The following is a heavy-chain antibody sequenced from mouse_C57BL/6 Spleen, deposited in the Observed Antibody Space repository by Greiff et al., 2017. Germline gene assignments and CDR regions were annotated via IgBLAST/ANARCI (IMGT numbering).Heavy chain of an antibody. Sequence: VQLQQPGAELVRPGSSVKLSCKASGYTFTSYWMHWVKQRPIQGLEWIGNIDPSDSETHYNQKFKDKATLTVDKSSSTAYMQLSSLTSEDSAVYYCAREGYGSSYDAMDYWGQGTSVTVSS. CDR2: IDPSDSET. V-gene: IGHV1-52*01. D-gene: IGHD1-1*01. CDR3: AREGYGSSYDAMDY. CDR1: GYTFTSYW. J-gene: IGHJ4*01.